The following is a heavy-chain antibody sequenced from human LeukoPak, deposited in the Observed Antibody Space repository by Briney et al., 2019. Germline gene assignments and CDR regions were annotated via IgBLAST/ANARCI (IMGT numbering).Heavy chain of an antibody. Sequence: GGSLRLSCAASGFTFSSYAMSWVRQAPGKGLEWVSAISGSGGSTYYADSVKGRFTISRGNSKNTLYLQMNSLRAEDTAVYYCAKDYDILTGQIFDYWGQGTLVTVSS. CDR1: GFTFSSYA. D-gene: IGHD3-9*01. CDR2: ISGSGGST. CDR3: AKDYDILTGQIFDY. V-gene: IGHV3-23*01. J-gene: IGHJ4*02.